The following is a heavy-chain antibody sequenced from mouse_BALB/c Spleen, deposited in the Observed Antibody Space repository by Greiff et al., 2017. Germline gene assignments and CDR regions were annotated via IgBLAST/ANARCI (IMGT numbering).Heavy chain of an antibody. CDR1: GYTFTSYY. D-gene: IGHD4-1*01. J-gene: IGHJ2*01. CDR2: IYPGNVNT. CDR3: ARGTWDYYFDY. Sequence: VKVVESGPELVKPGASVRISCKASGYTFTSYYIHWVKQRPGQGLEWIGWIYPGNVNTKYNEKFKGKATLTADKSSSTAYMQLSSLTSEDSAVYFCARGTWDYYFDYWGQGTTLTVSS. V-gene: IGHV1S56*01.